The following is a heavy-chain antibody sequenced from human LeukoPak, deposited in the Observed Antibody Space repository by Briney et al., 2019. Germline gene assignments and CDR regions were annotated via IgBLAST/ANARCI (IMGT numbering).Heavy chain of an antibody. CDR1: GFTFSRSW. CDR3: ARGPAANSGNYYVGDY. D-gene: IGHD1-26*01. V-gene: IGHV3-74*01. CDR2: INDDGSTT. J-gene: IGHJ4*02. Sequence: GGSLRLSCAASGFTFSRSWMHWVRQAPGKGLVWVSRINDDGSTTSYADSVKGRFTISRDNAKNTLYLQMNSLRAEDTAVYYCARGPAANSGNYYVGDYWGQGALVTVSS.